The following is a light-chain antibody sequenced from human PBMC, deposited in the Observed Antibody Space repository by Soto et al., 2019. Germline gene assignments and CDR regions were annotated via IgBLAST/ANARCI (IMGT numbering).Light chain of an antibody. V-gene: IGKV3-11*01. Sequence: EIVLTQSPATLSLSPGERATLSCRASQNIVNYLAWYQQKPGQAPRLLIYDASDRATGIPDRFSGSGSGTDFTLTISSLQSEDFAVYYCQQYKNWPLTFGGGTRVEIK. CDR1: QNIVNY. CDR3: QQYKNWPLT. J-gene: IGKJ4*01. CDR2: DAS.